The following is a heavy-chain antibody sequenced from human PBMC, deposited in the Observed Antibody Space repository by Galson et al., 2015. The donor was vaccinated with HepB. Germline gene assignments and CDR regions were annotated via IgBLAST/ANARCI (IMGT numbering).Heavy chain of an antibody. CDR1: GGTFSSYT. V-gene: IGHV1-69*04. D-gene: IGHD2-15*01. Sequence: SVKVSCKASGGTFSSYTISWVRQAPGQGLEWMGRIIPILGIANYAQKFQGRVTITADKSTSTAYMELSSLRSEDTAVYYCARDSYCSGGSCYYFDYWGQGTLVTVSS. CDR2: IIPILGIA. J-gene: IGHJ4*02. CDR3: ARDSYCSGGSCYYFDY.